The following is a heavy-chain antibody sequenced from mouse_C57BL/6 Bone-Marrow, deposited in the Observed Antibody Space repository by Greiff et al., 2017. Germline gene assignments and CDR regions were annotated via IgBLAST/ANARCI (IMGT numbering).Heavy chain of an antibody. V-gene: IGHV1-19*01. D-gene: IGHD1-1*01. CDR1: GYTFTDYY. CDR2: INPYNGGT. Sequence: EVQLQQSGPVLVKPGASVKMSCKDSGYTFTDYYMNWVKQSHGKSLEWIGVINPYNGGTSYNQKFKGKATLTVDKSSSTAYMELNSLTSEDSAVYYCARGNYGSSLDYWGQGTTLTVSS. CDR3: ARGNYGSSLDY. J-gene: IGHJ2*01.